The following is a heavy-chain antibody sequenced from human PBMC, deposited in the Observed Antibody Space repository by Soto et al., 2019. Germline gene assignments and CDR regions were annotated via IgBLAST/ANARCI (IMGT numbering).Heavy chain of an antibody. CDR2: IYWDDDK. D-gene: IGHD2-15*01. V-gene: IGHV2-5*02. Sequence: QITLKESGPTLVKPTQTLTLTCTFSGFSLTTGGVAVGWIRQPPGKALEWLALIYWDDDKRYSPSLKRRLSITKDTSKNQVVLTMTNMDPVHTATYYCAHSECSGAACYSRSSFGLWGRGTLVTLSS. CDR1: GFSLTTGGVA. J-gene: IGHJ2*01. CDR3: AHSECSGAACYSRSSFGL.